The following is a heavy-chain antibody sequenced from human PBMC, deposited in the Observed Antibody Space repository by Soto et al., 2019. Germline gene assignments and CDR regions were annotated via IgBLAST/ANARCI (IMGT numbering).Heavy chain of an antibody. Sequence: QAHLVQSGAEVKKPGASVKVSCKASGYSFTSYTVQWLRQAPGQSLEWMGWINAGFGDTKYSEKFQGRVTITRDTSADTAYMGLSSLTSEDSAVYYCARGRTSGWYFDYWGQGTLVTVSS. CDR1: GYSFTSYT. J-gene: IGHJ4*02. D-gene: IGHD6-19*01. CDR2: INAGFGDT. V-gene: IGHV1-3*01. CDR3: ARGRTSGWYFDY.